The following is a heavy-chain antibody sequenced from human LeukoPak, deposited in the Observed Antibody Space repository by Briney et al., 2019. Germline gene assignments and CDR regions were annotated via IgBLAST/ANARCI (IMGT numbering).Heavy chain of an antibody. CDR1: GFSFSSYA. J-gene: IGHJ4*02. CDR3: AKGLIDSSGSRGQFDY. Sequence: PGGSLRLSCAASGFSFSSYAMSWVRQAPGKGLEWVSVISGSGGNKYYADSVKGRFTISRDNSKSTLYLQMNSLRAEDTAVYYCAKGLIDSSGSRGQFDYWGQGSLVTVSS. CDR2: ISGSGGNK. D-gene: IGHD5-18*01. V-gene: IGHV3-23*01.